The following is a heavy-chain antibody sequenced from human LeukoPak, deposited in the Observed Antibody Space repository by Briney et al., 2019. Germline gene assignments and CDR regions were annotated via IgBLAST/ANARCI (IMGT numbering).Heavy chain of an antibody. J-gene: IGHJ5*02. CDR2: INPNSGGT. CDR3: ARDVVRGAINWFDP. D-gene: IGHD3-10*01. CDR1: GYTFTGYY. Sequence: ASVKVSCKASGYTFTGYYMHRVRQAPGQELEWMGWINPNSGGTNYAQKFQGRVTMTRDTSISTAYMELSRLRSDDTAVYYCARDVVRGAINWFDPWGQGTLVTVSS. V-gene: IGHV1-2*02.